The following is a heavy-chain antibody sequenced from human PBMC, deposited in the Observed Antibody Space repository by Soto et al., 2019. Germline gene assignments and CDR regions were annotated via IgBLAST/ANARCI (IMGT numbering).Heavy chain of an antibody. Sequence: QVQLQESGPGLVKPSQTLSLTCTVSGGSISSGAHYWRWIRQPPGKGLEWIGNIYYSGSTDYNPSLKSRATMSVDTSKNQFSLKLSSVTAADTAVYYCARGPTVTTDYWGQGTLVTVSS. V-gene: IGHV4-30-4*01. CDR2: IYYSGST. D-gene: IGHD4-17*01. CDR1: GGSISSGAHY. J-gene: IGHJ4*02. CDR3: ARGPTVTTDY.